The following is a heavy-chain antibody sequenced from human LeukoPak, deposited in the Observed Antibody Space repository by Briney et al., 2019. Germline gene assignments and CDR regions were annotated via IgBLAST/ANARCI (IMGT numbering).Heavy chain of an antibody. CDR2: ISYDGSHK. D-gene: IGHD6-13*01. J-gene: IGHJ4*02. CDR3: ASTIAAAGGFDY. CDR1: GLTFSSYV. V-gene: IGHV3-30*03. Sequence: GRSLRLSCAASGLTFSSYVMHWVRQAPGKGLEWVAVISYDGSHKYCADSVKGRFTISRDNSKNTLYLQMNSLRAEDTAVYYCASTIAAAGGFDYWGQGTLVTVSS.